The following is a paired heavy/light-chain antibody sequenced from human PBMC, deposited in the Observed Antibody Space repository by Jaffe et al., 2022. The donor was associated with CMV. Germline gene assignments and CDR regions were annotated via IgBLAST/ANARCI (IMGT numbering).Heavy chain of an antibody. Sequence: EVQLVESGGGLVQPGRSLRLSCAASGFTFDDYAMHWVRQAPGKGLEWVSGISWNSGSIGYADSVKGRFTISRDNAKNSLYLQMNSLRAEDTALYYCAKELDCTNGVCYTGWFDPWGQGTLVTVSS. J-gene: IGHJ5*02. D-gene: IGHD2-8*01. CDR2: ISWNSGSI. CDR1: GFTFDDYA. V-gene: IGHV3-9*01. CDR3: AKELDCTNGVCYTGWFDP.
Light chain of an antibody. J-gene: IGLJ3*02. CDR1: SSDVGGYNY. CDR3: SSYTSSIPLWV. Sequence: QSALTQPASVSGSPGQSITISCTGTSSDVGGYNYVSWYQQHPGKAPKLMIYDVSNRPSGVSNRFSGSKSGNTASLTISGLQAEDEADYYCSSYTSSIPLWVFGGGTKLTVL. CDR2: DVS. V-gene: IGLV2-14*03.